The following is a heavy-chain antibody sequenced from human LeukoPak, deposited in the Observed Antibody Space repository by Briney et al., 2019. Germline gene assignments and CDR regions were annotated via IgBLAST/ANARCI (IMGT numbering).Heavy chain of an antibody. J-gene: IGHJ4*02. V-gene: IGHV4-39*01. Sequence: SETLSLTCTVSGVSITSSGFYWGWIRQPPGKGLEWIATISYSGRTYYNPSLKTRLTISVDTSKNQFSLKLLSVAAADTAVYYCARLKSYCGGDCYPDQFHNWGQGTLVTVSS. CDR3: ARLKSYCGGDCYPDQFHN. D-gene: IGHD2-21*02. CDR1: GVSITSSGFY. CDR2: ISYSGRT.